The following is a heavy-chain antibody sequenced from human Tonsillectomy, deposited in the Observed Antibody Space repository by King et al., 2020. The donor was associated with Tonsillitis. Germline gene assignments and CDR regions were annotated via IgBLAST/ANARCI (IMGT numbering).Heavy chain of an antibody. CDR1: GFTFSDYY. V-gene: IGHV3-11*05. D-gene: IGHD5-18*01. CDR2: ISSRSSSYT. Sequence: VQLVESGGGLVKPGGSLRLSCAASGFTFSDYYMSWIRQAPGKGLEWVSYISSRSSSYTKYADSVKGRFTISRDNAKNSLYLQMNSLRAEDTAVYYCAREVDVDTALVDAFDIWGQGTMVTVSS. CDR3: AREVDVDTALVDAFDI. J-gene: IGHJ3*02.